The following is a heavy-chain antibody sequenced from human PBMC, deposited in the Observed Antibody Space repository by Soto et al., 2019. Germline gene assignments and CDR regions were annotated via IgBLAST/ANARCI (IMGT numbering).Heavy chain of an antibody. CDR1: GFTFSSYG. CDR3: GKEGPHCSGGSCYLCAFDI. V-gene: IGHV3-30*18. D-gene: IGHD2-15*01. Sequence: QVQLVESGGGVVQPGRSLRLSCAASGFTFSSYGMHWVRQAPGKGLEWVAVISFDGSNKYYADSVKGRFTISRGNSKNSLYLPMNSLRAEDVAGYYYGKEGPHCSGGSCYLCAFDIWGQGTMVTVSS. J-gene: IGHJ3*02. CDR2: ISFDGSNK.